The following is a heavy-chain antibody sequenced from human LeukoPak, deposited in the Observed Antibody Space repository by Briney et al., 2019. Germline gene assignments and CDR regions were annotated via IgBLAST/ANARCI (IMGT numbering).Heavy chain of an antibody. CDR1: GYTFTSYG. CDR2: IIPIFGTA. CDR3: ATGPYYYGSGSSYYYYMDV. V-gene: IGHV1-69*13. J-gene: IGHJ6*03. Sequence: GASVKVSCKASGYTFTSYGISWVRQAPGQGLEWMGGIIPIFGTANYAQKFQGRVTITADESTSTAYMELSSLRSEDTAVYYCATGPYYYGSGSSYYYYMDVWGKGTTVTISS. D-gene: IGHD3-10*01.